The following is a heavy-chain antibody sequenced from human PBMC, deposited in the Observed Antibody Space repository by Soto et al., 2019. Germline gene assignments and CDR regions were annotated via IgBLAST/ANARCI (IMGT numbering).Heavy chain of an antibody. Sequence: QVQLQESGPGLVKPSETLSLTCTVSGGSVSSGSYYWSWIRQPPGKGLEWIGYIYYSGSTNYNPSLKSRVPISVDTSKNQFSLKLSSVTAADTAVYYCAPVTIGGGMDVWGQGTTVTVSS. CDR1: GGSVSSGSYY. J-gene: IGHJ6*02. CDR3: APVTIGGGMDV. V-gene: IGHV4-61*01. CDR2: IYYSGST. D-gene: IGHD3-3*01.